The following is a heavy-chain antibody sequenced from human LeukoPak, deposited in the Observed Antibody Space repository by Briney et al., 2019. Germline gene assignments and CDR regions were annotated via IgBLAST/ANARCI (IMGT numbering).Heavy chain of an antibody. CDR2: INHSGST. CDR3: ARQIPATANHYFDY. CDR1: GASFSGYY. Sequence: PSETLSLTCAVYGASFSGYYWSWIRQPPGKGLEWLGEINHSGSTNYNPSLRSRVTISVDTSKNQFSLKLSSVTAADTAVYYCARQIPATANHYFDYWGQGTLVTVSS. D-gene: IGHD2-15*01. V-gene: IGHV4-34*01. J-gene: IGHJ4*02.